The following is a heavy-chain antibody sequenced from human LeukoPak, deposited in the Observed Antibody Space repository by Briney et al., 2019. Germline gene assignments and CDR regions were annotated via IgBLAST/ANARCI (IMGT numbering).Heavy chain of an antibody. V-gene: IGHV4-4*02. J-gene: IGHJ4*02. D-gene: IGHD1-26*01. CDR2: IYHSGST. CDR3: ARFRVRGSYSSLDY. Sequence: SGTLSLTCAVSGCSISSSNWWCWVRQPAGKGLEWIGEIYHSGSTNYNPSLKSRVTISVDKSKNQFSLKLSSVTAADTAVYYCARFRVRGSYSSLDYWGQGTLVTVSS. CDR1: GCSISSSNW.